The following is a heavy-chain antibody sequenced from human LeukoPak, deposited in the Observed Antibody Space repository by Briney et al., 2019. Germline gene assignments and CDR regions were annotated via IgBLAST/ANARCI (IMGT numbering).Heavy chain of an antibody. CDR1: GFTFSSYW. J-gene: IGHJ5*02. CDR3: AREGNGLLWFGELLPNWFDP. D-gene: IGHD3-10*01. V-gene: IGHV3-7*01. CDR2: IKQDGSEK. Sequence: GGSLRLSCAASGFTFSSYWMSWVRQAPGKGLEWVANIKQDGSEKYYVDSVKGRITISRDNAKNSLYLQMNSLRAEDTAVYYCAREGNGLLWFGELLPNWFDPWGQGTLVTVSS.